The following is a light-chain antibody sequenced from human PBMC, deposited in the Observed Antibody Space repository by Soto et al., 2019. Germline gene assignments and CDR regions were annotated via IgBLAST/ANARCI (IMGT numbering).Light chain of an antibody. CDR3: QQSYSTTWT. CDR1: QGISTY. J-gene: IGKJ3*01. V-gene: IGKV1-39*01. Sequence: DIQMTQSPSSLSESAGDRVTITCRASQGISTYLNWYQQKPGKAPKLLIYAASSLQSGVPSRFSGSGSETDFTLTISSLQPEDFATYSCQQSYSTTWTFGPGTKVDIK. CDR2: AAS.